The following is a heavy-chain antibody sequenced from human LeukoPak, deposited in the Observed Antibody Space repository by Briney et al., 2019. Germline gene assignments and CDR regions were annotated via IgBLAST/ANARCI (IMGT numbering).Heavy chain of an antibody. Sequence: SSVKVSCKASGRTFSSYAISWVRQAPGQGLEWMGGIIPIFGTANYAQKFQGRVTITADESTSTAYMELSSLRSEDTAVYYCARATMRGFLDRFDPWGQGTLVTVSS. CDR3: ARATMRGFLDRFDP. CDR1: GRTFSSYA. J-gene: IGHJ5*02. CDR2: IIPIFGTA. V-gene: IGHV1-69*01. D-gene: IGHD3-3*01.